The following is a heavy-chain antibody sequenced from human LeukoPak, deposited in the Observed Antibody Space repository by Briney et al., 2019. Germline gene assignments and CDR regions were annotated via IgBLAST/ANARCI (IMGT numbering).Heavy chain of an antibody. CDR2: IIPIFGTA. V-gene: IGHV1-69*06. D-gene: IGHD6-13*01. CDR3: AIGSSSSCYNDFDY. Sequence: SVKVSCKASRGTFTSYAISWVRQAPGQGLEWMGGIIPIFGTANYAQKFQGRVTITADKSTSTAYMELSSLSSEDTAVYYCAIGSSSSCYNDFDYWGQGTLVTVSS. CDR1: RGTFTSYA. J-gene: IGHJ4*02.